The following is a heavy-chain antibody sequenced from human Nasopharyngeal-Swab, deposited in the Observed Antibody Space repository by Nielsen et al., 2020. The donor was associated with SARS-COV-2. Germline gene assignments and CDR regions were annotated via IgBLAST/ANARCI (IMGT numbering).Heavy chain of an antibody. V-gene: IGHV3-23*01. Sequence: GESLKISCAASGFTFSSYAMSWVRQAPGTGLGWVSAISGSGGSTYYADSVKGRFTISRDNSKNTLYLQMNSLRAEDPAVYYCAKGSYDSSGYSYYYGMDVWGQGTTVTVSS. CDR1: GFTFSSYA. D-gene: IGHD3-22*01. CDR3: AKGSYDSSGYSYYYGMDV. J-gene: IGHJ6*02. CDR2: ISGSGGST.